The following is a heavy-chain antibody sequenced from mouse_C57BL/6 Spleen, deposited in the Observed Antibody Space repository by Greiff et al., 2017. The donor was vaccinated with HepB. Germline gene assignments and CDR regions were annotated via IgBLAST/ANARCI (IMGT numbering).Heavy chain of an antibody. Sequence: EVQLQQSGAELVRPGASVKLSCTASGFNIKDDYMHWVKQRPEQGLEWIGWIDPEDGDTEYASKFQGKATITADTSSNTAYLQLSSLTSEDTAVYYCTINLITTVVATTPSDYWGQGTTLTVSS. CDR1: GFNIKDDY. J-gene: IGHJ2*01. V-gene: IGHV14-4*01. D-gene: IGHD1-1*01. CDR2: IDPEDGDT. CDR3: TINLITTVVATTPSDY.